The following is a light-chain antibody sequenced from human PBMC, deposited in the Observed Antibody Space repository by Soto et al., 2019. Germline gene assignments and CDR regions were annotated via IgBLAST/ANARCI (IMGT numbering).Light chain of an antibody. CDR2: EVT. CDR1: NTDVGQDKS. J-gene: IGLJ2*01. Sequence: QSALTQPASVSGSRGQSIIISCVGRNTDVGQDKSVSWYQQGPGKAPKLLIFEVTNRPSGVSNRFSGSKSGNTASLTISGLQAEDEADYYCCSFAVGSTLVFGGGTKLTVL. V-gene: IGLV2-23*02. CDR3: CSFAVGSTLV.